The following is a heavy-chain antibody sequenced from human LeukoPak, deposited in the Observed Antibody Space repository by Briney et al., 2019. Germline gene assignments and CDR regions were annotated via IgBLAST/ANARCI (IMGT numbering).Heavy chain of an antibody. D-gene: IGHD3-3*01. CDR3: AKDPPRGYDFWSGYADPNWFDP. V-gene: IGHV3-23*01. J-gene: IGHJ5*02. CDR1: GFTFSSYA. Sequence: GGSLSLSCAASGFTFSSYAMSWVRQAPGKGLEWVSAISGSGGSTYYADSVKGRFTISRDNSKNTLYLQMNSLRAEDTAVYYRAKDPPRGYDFWSGYADPNWFDPWGQGTLVTVSS. CDR2: ISGSGGST.